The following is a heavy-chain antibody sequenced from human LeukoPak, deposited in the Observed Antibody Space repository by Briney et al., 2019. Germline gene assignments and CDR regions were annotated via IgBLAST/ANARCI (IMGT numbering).Heavy chain of an antibody. CDR3: ARDSSSGLGLYAFDI. CDR2: IYSDGFT. D-gene: IGHD6-19*01. CDR1: GFTVSNNY. J-gene: IGHJ3*02. V-gene: IGHV3-66*01. Sequence: GGSLRLSCAASGFTVSNNYMYWVRQAPGKGLEWVSAIYSDGFTYYADSVKGRFTISRDNAKNSLYLQMNSLRAEDTAVYYCARDSSSGLGLYAFDIWGQGTMVTVSS.